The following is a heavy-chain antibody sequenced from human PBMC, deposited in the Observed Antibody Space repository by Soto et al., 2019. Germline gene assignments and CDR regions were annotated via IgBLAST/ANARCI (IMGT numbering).Heavy chain of an antibody. J-gene: IGHJ6*02. CDR3: ARNDYGYYYGMDV. CDR1: GYTFTGYY. D-gene: IGHD4-17*01. Sequence: QVQLVQSGAEVKKPGASVKVSCKASGYTFTGYYMHWVRQAPGQGLEWMGWINPNSGGTNYAQKFKGGVTMTRDTSISTSYMELSRLRSDDTAVYYCARNDYGYYYGMDVWGQGTTVTVSS. CDR2: INPNSGGT. V-gene: IGHV1-2*02.